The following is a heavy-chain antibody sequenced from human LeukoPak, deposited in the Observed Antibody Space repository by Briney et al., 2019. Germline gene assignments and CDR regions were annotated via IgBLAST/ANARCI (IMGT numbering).Heavy chain of an antibody. J-gene: IGHJ3*02. CDR2: ISGSGGST. V-gene: IGHV3-23*01. D-gene: IGHD3-22*01. Sequence: PGGSLRLSCAASGFTFSSYAMSWVRQAPGKGLEWVSAISGSGGSTYYADSVKGRFTISRDNSKNTLYLQMNSLRAEDTAVYYCAKVDTYYYDSSGCDAFDIWGQGTMVTVSS. CDR1: GFTFSSYA. CDR3: AKVDTYYYDSSGCDAFDI.